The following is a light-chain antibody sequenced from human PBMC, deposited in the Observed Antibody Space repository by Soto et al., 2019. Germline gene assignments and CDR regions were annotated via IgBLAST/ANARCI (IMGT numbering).Light chain of an antibody. CDR1: SGHSSYA. CDR3: QTWGTGIRV. Sequence: QPVLTQSPSASASLGASVKLTCTLSSGHSSYAIAWHQQQPEKGPRYLMKLNSDGSHSKGDGIPDRFSGSSSGAERYLTISSRQSEYEADYYCQTWGTGIRVFGGGTKLTVL. V-gene: IGLV4-69*01. J-gene: IGLJ3*02. CDR2: LNSDGSH.